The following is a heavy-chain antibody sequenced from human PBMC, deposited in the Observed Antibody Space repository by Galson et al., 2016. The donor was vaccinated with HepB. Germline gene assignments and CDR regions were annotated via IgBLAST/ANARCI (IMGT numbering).Heavy chain of an antibody. D-gene: IGHD6-19*01. CDR3: ASPTRPYSTGWFVDY. V-gene: IGHV5-10-1*01. CDR1: ENSFTKYW. J-gene: IGHJ4*02. CDR2: IDPSDSYT. Sequence: SGAEVKKPGESLRIACKGSENSFTKYWINWMRQMPGKGLEWMGRIDPSDSYTNYSPSFQGHVTISVDRSISTAYLQWSSLKASDTAIYYCASPTRPYSTGWFVDYWGPGTLVTVSS.